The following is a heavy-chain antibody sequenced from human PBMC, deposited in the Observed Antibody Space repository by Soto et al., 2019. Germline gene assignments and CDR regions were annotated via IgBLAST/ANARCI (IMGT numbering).Heavy chain of an antibody. CDR1: GGTFSSYA. J-gene: IGHJ6*02. V-gene: IGHV1-69*13. CDR3: ARVYCSSTSCYSYYYYGMDV. Sequence: GASVKVSCKASGGTFSSYAISWVRQAPGQGLEWMGGIIPIFGTANYAQKFQGRVTITADESTSTAYMELSSLRSEGTAVYYCARVYCSSTSCYSYYYYGMDVWGQGTTVTVS. D-gene: IGHD2-2*02. CDR2: IIPIFGTA.